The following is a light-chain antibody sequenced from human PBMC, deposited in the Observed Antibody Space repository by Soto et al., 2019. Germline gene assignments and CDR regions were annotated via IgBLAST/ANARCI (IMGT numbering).Light chain of an antibody. CDR3: QQYGSSPIT. V-gene: IGKV3-15*01. J-gene: IGKJ5*01. CDR2: GAS. CDR1: VSVRTD. Sequence: EIVMTQSPDTLSLSPGQRATLSCRASVSVRTDLAWYQQKPGQAPRLLIYGASTRAAGVPVRFSGGGSGTEFTLTISRLEPEDFAVYYCQQYGSSPITFGQGTRLEIK.